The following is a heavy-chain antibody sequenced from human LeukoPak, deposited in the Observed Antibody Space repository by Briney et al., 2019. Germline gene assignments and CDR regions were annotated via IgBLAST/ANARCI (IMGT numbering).Heavy chain of an antibody. CDR1: SYSISSGSY. D-gene: IGHD4-17*01. CDR3: ARVTYVDDMLYQYFDY. J-gene: IGHJ4*02. V-gene: IGHV4-38-2*01. CDR2: IFHSGNS. Sequence: PSETLSLTCAVSSYSISSGSYWGWIRQSPGRGLDWVGSIFHSGNSYYNPSLKSRLTISVDTSKNQFSLKLTSVTAADTALYYCARVTYVDDMLYQYFDYWGQGILVTVSS.